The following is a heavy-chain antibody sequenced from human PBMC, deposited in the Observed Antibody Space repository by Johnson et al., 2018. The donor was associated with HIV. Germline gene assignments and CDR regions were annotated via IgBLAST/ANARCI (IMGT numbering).Heavy chain of an antibody. V-gene: IGHV3-66*03. Sequence: MQLVESGGGLIQPGGSLRLSCAASGFTVSSNYMSWVRQAPGKGLEWVAVMSFDGNNRYYADSVKGRFTISRDNSKNTLYLQMNNLRPEDTALYYCAKEGSSSPWAFDIWGQGTMVTVSS. CDR1: GFTVSSNY. D-gene: IGHD2-15*01. J-gene: IGHJ3*02. CDR3: AKEGSSSPWAFDI. CDR2: MSFDGNNR.